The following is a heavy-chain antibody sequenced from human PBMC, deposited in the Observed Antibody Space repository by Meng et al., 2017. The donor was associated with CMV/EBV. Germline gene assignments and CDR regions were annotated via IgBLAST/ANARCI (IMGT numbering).Heavy chain of an antibody. V-gene: IGHV1-8*03. CDR2: MNPNSGNT. J-gene: IGHJ4*02. CDR3: AIEYYYGSGSQFDY. D-gene: IGHD3-10*01. Sequence: ASVKVSCKASGYTFTSYDINWVRQATGQGLGWMGWMNPNSGNTGYAQKFQGRVTITRNTSISTAYMELSSLRSEDTAVYYCAIEYYYGSGSQFDYWGQGTLVTVSS. CDR1: GYTFTSYD.